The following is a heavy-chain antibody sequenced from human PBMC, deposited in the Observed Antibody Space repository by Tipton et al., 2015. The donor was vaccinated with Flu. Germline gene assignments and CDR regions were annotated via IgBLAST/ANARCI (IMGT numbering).Heavy chain of an antibody. CDR2: VSSSGST. V-gene: IGHV4-61*02. Sequence: TLSLTCTVSGDSITSGNYYWTWIRQSAGKGLEWIGRVSSSGSTRYNPSLKGRATISLDMSRNQFSLRLNSMTAADTAIYYCARVLAGHFGEGYFFDYWGQGALVTVSS. D-gene: IGHD3-10*01. J-gene: IGHJ4*02. CDR3: ARVLAGHFGEGYFFDY. CDR1: GDSITSGNYY.